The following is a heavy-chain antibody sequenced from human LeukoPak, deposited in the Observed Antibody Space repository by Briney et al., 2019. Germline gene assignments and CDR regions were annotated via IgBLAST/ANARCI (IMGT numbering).Heavy chain of an antibody. Sequence: ASVKVSCKASGYTFTGYYMHWVRQAPGQGLEWMGWINPNSGGTNYAQKFQGRVTMTRDTSISTAYMELSRLRSDETAVYYCARGQDYDFWSGYYRVGDYWGQGTLVTVSS. CDR2: INPNSGGT. V-gene: IGHV1-2*02. CDR1: GYTFTGYY. J-gene: IGHJ4*02. CDR3: ARGQDYDFWSGYYRVGDY. D-gene: IGHD3-3*01.